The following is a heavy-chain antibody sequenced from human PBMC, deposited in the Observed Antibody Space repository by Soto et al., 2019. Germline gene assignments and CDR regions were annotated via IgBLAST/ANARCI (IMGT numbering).Heavy chain of an antibody. J-gene: IGHJ6*03. Sequence: QVTLKESGPVLVKPTETLTLTCTVSGFSLSNARMGVSWIRQPPGKALEWLAHIFSNDEKSYSTSLKSRLTISKVTSKSKVVLTMTNMDPVDTATYYCARIRITMVRGVPRYYYYYMDVWGKGTPVTVSS. CDR2: IFSNDEK. D-gene: IGHD3-10*01. CDR3: ARIRITMVRGVPRYYYYYMDV. V-gene: IGHV2-26*01. CDR1: GFSLSNARMG.